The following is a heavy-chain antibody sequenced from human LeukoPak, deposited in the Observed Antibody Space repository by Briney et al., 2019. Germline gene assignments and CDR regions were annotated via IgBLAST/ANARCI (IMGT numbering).Heavy chain of an antibody. CDR1: GGSISSYY. D-gene: IGHD3-10*01. CDR2: IYYSGST. Sequence: IPSETLSLTCTVSGGSISSYYWSWIRQPPGKGLEWIGYIYYSGSTNYNPSLKSRVTISVDTSKNQFSLKLSSVTAADTAVYYCARQHPDYYGSGSYYNGWFDPWGQGTLVTVSS. J-gene: IGHJ5*02. CDR3: ARQHPDYYGSGSYYNGWFDP. V-gene: IGHV4-59*08.